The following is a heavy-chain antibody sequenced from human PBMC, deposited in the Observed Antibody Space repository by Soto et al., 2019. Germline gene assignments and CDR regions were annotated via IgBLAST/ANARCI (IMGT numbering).Heavy chain of an antibody. Sequence: ASVKVSCKASGYTFTGYYMHWVRQAPGQGLEWMGWINPNSGGTNYAQKFQGWVTMTRDMSISTAYMELSRLRSDDTAVYYCATYSSIAARQPGVSVFDIWGQGTMVTVPS. V-gene: IGHV1-2*04. J-gene: IGHJ3*02. CDR1: GYTFTGYY. D-gene: IGHD6-6*01. CDR2: INPNSGGT. CDR3: ATYSSIAARQPGVSVFDI.